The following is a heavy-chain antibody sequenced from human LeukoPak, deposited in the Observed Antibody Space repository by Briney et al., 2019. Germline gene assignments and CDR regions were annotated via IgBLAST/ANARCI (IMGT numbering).Heavy chain of an antibody. CDR3: ARDPIDY. V-gene: IGHV3-7*01. J-gene: IGHJ4*02. Sequence: GGSLRFSCTASGFIFSSYWMTWVRQAPGRGLEWVANIRQDGSEKNFVDSVKGRFTISRDNAKNSLYLQMNTLTAEDTAVYYCARDPIDYWGQGTLVTVTS. CDR2: IRQDGSEK. CDR1: GFIFSSYW.